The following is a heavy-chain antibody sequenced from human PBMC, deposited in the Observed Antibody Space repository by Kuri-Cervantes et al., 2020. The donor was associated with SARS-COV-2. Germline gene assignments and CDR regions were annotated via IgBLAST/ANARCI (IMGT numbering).Heavy chain of an antibody. J-gene: IGHJ6*02. CDR3: AREGAGTLYTSRYYGMDV. D-gene: IGHD3-10*01. CDR1: GYTFTGYY. Sequence: ASVKVSCKASGYTFTGYYMHWVRQAPGQGLEWMGWINPNSGGTNYAQKFQGWVTMTRDTSISTAYMELSSLRSEDTAVYYCAREGAGTLYTSRYYGMDVWGQGTTVTVSS. CDR2: INPNSGGT. V-gene: IGHV1-2*04.